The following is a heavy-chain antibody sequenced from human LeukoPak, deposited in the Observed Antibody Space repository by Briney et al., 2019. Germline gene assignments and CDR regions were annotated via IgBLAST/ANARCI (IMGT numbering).Heavy chain of an antibody. J-gene: IGHJ4*02. CDR3: VKGLVQTTMSYSVDY. CDR2: ISSDGSKN. Sequence: PGGSLRLSCAASGFTFTNYAMHWVRQTPGKGLEWVALISSDGSKNIYADPVKGRFTVSRDNSKNTFYLQMNSLRAEDTAVYYCVKGLVQTTMSYSVDYWGQGALVTVSS. D-gene: IGHD1-1*01. V-gene: IGHV3-30*18. CDR1: GFTFTNYA.